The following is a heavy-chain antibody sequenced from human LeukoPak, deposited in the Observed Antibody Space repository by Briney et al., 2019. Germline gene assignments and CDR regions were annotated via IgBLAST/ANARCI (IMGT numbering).Heavy chain of an antibody. V-gene: IGHV3-23*05. J-gene: IGHJ4*02. CDR2: IETGGAST. D-gene: IGHD3-10*01. CDR3: AKQEDIWFGELLPVDY. CDR1: GFTFSSYG. Sequence: QPGGTLRLSCAASGFTFSSYGMSWVRQAPGKGLEWVSAIETGGASTYYADSVKGRFSISRDNSKNTLYLQMNSLRAEDTAVYYCAKQEDIWFGELLPVDYWGQGTLVTVSS.